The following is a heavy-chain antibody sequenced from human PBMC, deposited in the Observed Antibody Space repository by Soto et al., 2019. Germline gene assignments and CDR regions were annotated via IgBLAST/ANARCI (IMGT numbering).Heavy chain of an antibody. J-gene: IGHJ3*02. Sequence: PGGSLRLSCAASGFSLSVYWMHWVRQAPGTGLVWVSRIDTYGSATKYADSVEGRFSISKDSAENTLYLQMNNLRADDTAVYYCVRVLKSIGRDNDVFDMWGQGTMVTVSS. CDR1: GFSLSVYW. CDR2: IDTYGSAT. CDR3: VRVLKSIGRDNDVFDM. D-gene: IGHD6-6*01. V-gene: IGHV3-74*01.